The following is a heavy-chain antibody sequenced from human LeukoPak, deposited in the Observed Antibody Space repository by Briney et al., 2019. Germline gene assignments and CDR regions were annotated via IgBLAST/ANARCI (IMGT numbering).Heavy chain of an antibody. Sequence: PSETLSLTCTVSGGSISSYYWSWIRQPPGKGLEWIGYIYYSGSTNYNPSLKSRVTISVDTSKNQFSLKLSSVTAADTAVYYCARHASWGLRFFGYWGQGTLVTVSS. CDR3: ARHASWGLRFFGY. V-gene: IGHV4-59*08. CDR1: GGSISSYY. CDR2: IYYSGST. D-gene: IGHD3-3*01. J-gene: IGHJ4*02.